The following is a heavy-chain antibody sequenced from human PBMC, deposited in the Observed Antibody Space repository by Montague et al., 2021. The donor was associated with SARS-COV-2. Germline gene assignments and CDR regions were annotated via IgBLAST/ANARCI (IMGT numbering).Heavy chain of an antibody. CDR1: DVSLSTSTW. Sequence: SETLSLTCVVSDVSLSTSTWWSWVRQSPGKGLEWVGEIYLSGFTQYNPSVKSRVSISLDDSSSQFSLGLPSVTAADTAVYFCARGGLGNRGFDYWGQGTLVTVSS. CDR3: ARGGLGNRGFDY. CDR2: IYLSGFT. J-gene: IGHJ4*02. V-gene: IGHV4-4*02. D-gene: IGHD3/OR15-3a*01.